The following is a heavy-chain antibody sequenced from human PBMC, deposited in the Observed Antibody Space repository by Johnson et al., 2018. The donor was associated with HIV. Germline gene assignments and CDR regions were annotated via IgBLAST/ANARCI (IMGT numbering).Heavy chain of an antibody. D-gene: IGHD3-22*01. CDR2: ISYDGRNE. CDR3: ARRFFDSSSFDM. CDR1: GFTFSSHP. V-gene: IGHV3-30*04. Sequence: QVQLVESGGGLVQPGGSLRLSCAASGFTFSSHPMNWVRQAPGKGLEWVAVISYDGRNEYYGDSVKGRFTISRDNSKNTLFLQMNSLRPDDTAVYFCARRFFDSSSFDMWGQGTMVTVSS. J-gene: IGHJ3*02.